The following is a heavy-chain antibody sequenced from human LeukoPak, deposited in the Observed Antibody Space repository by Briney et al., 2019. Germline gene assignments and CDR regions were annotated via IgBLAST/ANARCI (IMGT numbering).Heavy chain of an antibody. CDR3: VRVGTKTPIDH. V-gene: IGHV5-51*01. CDR1: GYGFATYW. Sequence: GESLKISCKGSGYGFATYWIGWVRLMPGKGLEWMGVIYPGDSDTRYSPSFQGQFSFSADKSINTAYLWWSSLRASDTALYYCVRVGTKTPIDHWGQGTLVTVPS. D-gene: IGHD1-7*01. J-gene: IGHJ5*02. CDR2: IYPGDSDT.